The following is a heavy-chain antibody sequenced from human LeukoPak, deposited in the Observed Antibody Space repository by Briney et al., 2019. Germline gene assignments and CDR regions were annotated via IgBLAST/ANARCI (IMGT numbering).Heavy chain of an antibody. CDR3: ARDYDFWSGYPNGQYYFDY. D-gene: IGHD3-3*01. CDR1: GFTFSSYS. CDR2: IGSSSSYI. V-gene: IGHV3-21*01. Sequence: GGSLRLSCAASGFTFSSYSMNWVRQAPGKGLKWVSSIGSSSSYIYYADSVKGRFTISRDNAKNSLYLQMNSLRAEDTAVYYCARDYDFWSGYPNGQYYFDYWGQGTLVTVSS. J-gene: IGHJ4*02.